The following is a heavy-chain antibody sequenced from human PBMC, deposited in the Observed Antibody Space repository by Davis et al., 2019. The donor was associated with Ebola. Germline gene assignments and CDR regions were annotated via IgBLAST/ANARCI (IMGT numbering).Heavy chain of an antibody. CDR2: FGGSGDNT. CDR1: GFTFSNYG. D-gene: IGHD1-14*01. V-gene: IGHV3-23*01. CDR3: ARRDNTESYCFDF. Sequence: PGGSLRLSCAASGFTFSNYGMSYVRQAPGKGPEWVSTFGGSGDNTYYADSVRGRFTISRDNSKNTVYLQMNSLRAEDSGVYYCARRDNTESYCFDFWGQGTLVTVSS. J-gene: IGHJ4*02.